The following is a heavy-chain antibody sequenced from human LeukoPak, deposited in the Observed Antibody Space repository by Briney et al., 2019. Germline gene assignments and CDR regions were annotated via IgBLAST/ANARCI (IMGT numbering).Heavy chain of an antibody. J-gene: IGHJ3*02. CDR3: AREGVYSYGHDAFDI. V-gene: IGHV3-66*01. Sequence: PGGSLRLSCEASGVTFSSYVMSWVRQAPGKGLEWVSVIYSGGSTYYADSVKGRFTISRDNSKNTLYLQMNSLRAEDTAVYYCAREGVYSYGHDAFDIWGQGTMVTVSS. CDR2: IYSGGST. D-gene: IGHD5-18*01. CDR1: GVTFSSYV.